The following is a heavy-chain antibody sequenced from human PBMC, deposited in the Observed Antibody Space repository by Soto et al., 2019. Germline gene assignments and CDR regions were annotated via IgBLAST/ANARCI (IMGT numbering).Heavy chain of an antibody. Sequence: GGSLRLSCAASGFTFSSYGMHWVRQAPGKGLEWVAVISYDGSNKYYADSVKGRFTISRDNSKNTLYLQMNSLRAEDTAVYYCAKDWIAVADEDSYYFDYWGQGTLVTVSS. CDR3: AKDWIAVADEDSYYFDY. J-gene: IGHJ4*02. D-gene: IGHD6-19*01. CDR1: GFTFSSYG. CDR2: ISYDGSNK. V-gene: IGHV3-30*18.